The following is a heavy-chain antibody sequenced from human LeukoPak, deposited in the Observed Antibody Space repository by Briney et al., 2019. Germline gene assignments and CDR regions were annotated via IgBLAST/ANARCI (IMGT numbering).Heavy chain of an antibody. V-gene: IGHV4-59*01. J-gene: IGHJ6*03. CDR2: IYYSGST. CDR1: GFTFTNYG. Sequence: GSLRLSCSASGFTFTNYGMNWVRQPPGKGLEWIGYIYYSGSTNYNPSLKSRVTISVDTSKNQFSLKLSSVIAADTAVYYCARTTEGYCSSASCFGFSYSYYMDVWGKGTTVTISS. CDR3: ARTTEGYCSSASCFGFSYSYYMDV. D-gene: IGHD2-2*01.